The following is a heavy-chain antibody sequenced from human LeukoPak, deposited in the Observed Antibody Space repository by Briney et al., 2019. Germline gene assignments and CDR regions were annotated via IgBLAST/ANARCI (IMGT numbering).Heavy chain of an antibody. CDR3: AGVEGGDWFDP. CDR2: ISSNGGST. CDR1: GFTFSSYA. Sequence: GGSLRLSCAASGFTFSSYAMHWVRQAPGKGLEYVSAISSNGGSTYYANSVKGRFTISRDNSKNTLYLQMGSLRAEDMAVYYCAGVEGGDWFDPWGQGTLVTVSS. D-gene: IGHD3-16*01. J-gene: IGHJ5*02. V-gene: IGHV3-64*01.